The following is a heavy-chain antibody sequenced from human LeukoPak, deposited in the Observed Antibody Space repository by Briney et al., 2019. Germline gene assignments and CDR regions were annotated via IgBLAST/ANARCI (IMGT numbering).Heavy chain of an antibody. D-gene: IGHD3-3*01. CDR2: INPNSGGT. J-gene: IGHJ5*02. CDR3: ARQDLEWFIWFDP. Sequence: ASVKVSCKASGYTFTCYYMHWVRQAPGQGLEWMGWINPNSGGTNYAQKFQGRVTMTRDTSISTAYMELSRLRSDDTAVYSCARQDLEWFIWFDPWGQGTLVTVSS. V-gene: IGHV1-2*02. CDR1: GYTFTCYY.